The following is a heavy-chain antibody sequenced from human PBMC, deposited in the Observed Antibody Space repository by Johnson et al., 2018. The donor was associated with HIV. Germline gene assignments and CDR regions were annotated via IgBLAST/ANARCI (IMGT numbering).Heavy chain of an antibody. CDR3: ARGRLNHFPDAFDI. CDR2: VSSDGSNK. V-gene: IGHV3-30*03. CDR1: GIIFDDYA. Sequence: QLQLVESGGGLVQPGRSLRLSCVASGIIFDDYAMHWVRQAPGKGLEWVAFVSSDGSNKNYADSVKGRFTISRDNSKNTVYLQMNSLRVEDTAVYYCARGRLNHFPDAFDIWGQGTMVTVSS. D-gene: IGHD3-16*01. J-gene: IGHJ3*02.